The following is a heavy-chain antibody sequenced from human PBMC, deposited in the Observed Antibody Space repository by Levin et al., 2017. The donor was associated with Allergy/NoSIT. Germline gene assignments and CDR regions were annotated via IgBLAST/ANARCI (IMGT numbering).Heavy chain of an antibody. CDR3: ARDEASGSRTRGIY. CDR1: GITFSSYT. V-gene: IGHV3-21*06. CDR2: ITKNGDV. D-gene: IGHD3-10*01. Sequence: GESLKISCVTSGITFSSYTMNWVRQAPGKGPEWVACITKNGDVDYADSVKGRFTISRDNAASTLHLQMNSLRDEDTAVYYCARDEASGSRTRGIYWGQGTLVTVSS. J-gene: IGHJ4*02.